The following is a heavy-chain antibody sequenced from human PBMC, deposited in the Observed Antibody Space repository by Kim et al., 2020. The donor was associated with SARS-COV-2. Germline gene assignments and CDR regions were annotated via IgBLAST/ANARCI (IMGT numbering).Heavy chain of an antibody. J-gene: IGHJ6*02. CDR1: GFTVSSNY. V-gene: IGHV3-66*01. CDR2: IYSGGST. D-gene: IGHD6-19*01. CDR3: ARVEQWLVLFHYYYGMDV. Sequence: GESLRLSCAASGFTVSSNYMSWVRQAPGKGLEWVSVIYSGGSTYYADSVKGRFTISRDNSKNTLYLQMNSLRAEDTAVYYCARVEQWLVLFHYYYGMDVWGQGTTVTVSS.